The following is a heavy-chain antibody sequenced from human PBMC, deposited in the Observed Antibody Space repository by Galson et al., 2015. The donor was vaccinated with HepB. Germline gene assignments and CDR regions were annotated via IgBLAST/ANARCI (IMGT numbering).Heavy chain of an antibody. J-gene: IGHJ6*02. CDR3: ARDRRSKSNYVGPRYGMDV. CDR1: GFIFSNYG. Sequence: SLRLSCAASGFIFSNYGMHWVRQTPGRGLEWMTIISYDGSTKTYADSMKGRFTISRDNSKNILYLQMNSLRVEDTAVYYCARDRRSKSNYVGPRYGMDVWGQGATVTVSS. V-gene: IGHV3-30-3*01. CDR2: ISYDGSTK. D-gene: IGHD3-16*01.